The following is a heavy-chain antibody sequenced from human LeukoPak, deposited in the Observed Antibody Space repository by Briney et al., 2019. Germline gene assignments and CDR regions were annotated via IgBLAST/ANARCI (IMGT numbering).Heavy chain of an antibody. CDR1: GFTFSSYG. J-gene: IGHJ4*02. V-gene: IGHV3-30*18. Sequence: GGSPRLSCAASGFTFSSYGMHWVRQAPGKGLEWVAVMSFDGSSEYYADSVQGRFTVARDNSKNTMYLQMNSLRAEDTAVYYCAKDFRDGYNHPSYYFDSWGQGTLVTVSS. CDR3: AKDFRDGYNHPSYYFDS. D-gene: IGHD5-12*01. CDR2: MSFDGSSE.